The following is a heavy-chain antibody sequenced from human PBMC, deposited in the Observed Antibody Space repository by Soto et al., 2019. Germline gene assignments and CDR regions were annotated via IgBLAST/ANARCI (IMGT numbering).Heavy chain of an antibody. D-gene: IGHD3-9*01. J-gene: IGHJ6*02. CDR1: GYTFTSYG. V-gene: IGHV1-18*01. Sequence: ASVKVSCKASGYTFTSYGISWVRQAPGQGLEWMGWISAYNGNTNYAQKLQGRVTMTTDTSTSTAYMELRSLRSDDTAVYYCARDKGPYYNVSYDILTGYPSPYYYYGMDVWGQGTTVTVSS. CDR2: ISAYNGNT. CDR3: ARDKGPYYNVSYDILTGYPSPYYYYGMDV.